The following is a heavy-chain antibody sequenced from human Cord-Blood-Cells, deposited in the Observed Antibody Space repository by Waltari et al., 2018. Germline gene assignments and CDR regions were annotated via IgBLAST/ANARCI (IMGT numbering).Heavy chain of an antibody. CDR1: GGSFSGYY. V-gene: IGHV4-34*01. D-gene: IGHD2-21*01. CDR2: INHSGST. Sequence: QVQLQQWGAGLLKPSETLSLTCAVYGGSFSGYYWSWIRQPPGKGLEWIGEINHSGSTNYNPSLKRRVTISVDTSKNQFSLKLSSVTAADTAVYYCARGGPNCGGDCYYFDYWGQGTLVTVSS. CDR3: ARGGPNCGGDCYYFDY. J-gene: IGHJ4*02.